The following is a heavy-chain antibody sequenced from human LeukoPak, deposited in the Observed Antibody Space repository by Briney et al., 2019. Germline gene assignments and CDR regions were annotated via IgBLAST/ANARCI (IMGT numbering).Heavy chain of an antibody. J-gene: IGHJ2*01. V-gene: IGHV3-13*04. Sequence: PGGSLRLSCVGSGFTFSSHDMRWGRQAAGRGLEWVSAFGTGGDSYYPGSVKGRFTISREDAKNSLYLQMNSLRAGDTAVYYCARGGWSPDNRYFDLWGRGTLVTVS. CDR3: ARGGWSPDNRYFDL. CDR2: FGTGGDS. D-gene: IGHD6-19*01. CDR1: GFTFSSHD.